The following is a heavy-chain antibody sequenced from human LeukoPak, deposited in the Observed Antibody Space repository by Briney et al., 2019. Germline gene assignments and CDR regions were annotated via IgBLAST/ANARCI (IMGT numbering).Heavy chain of an antibody. CDR3: AKEVVPAARYYYYGMDV. CDR1: GFTFSSYG. J-gene: IGHJ6*04. CDR2: ISYDGSNK. V-gene: IGHV3-30*18. Sequence: GGSLRLSCAAPGFTFSSYGMHWVRQAPGKGLEWVAVISYDGSNKYYADSVKGRFTISRDNSKNTLYLQMNSLRAEDTAVYYCAKEVVPAARYYYYGMDVWGKGTTVTVSS. D-gene: IGHD2-2*01.